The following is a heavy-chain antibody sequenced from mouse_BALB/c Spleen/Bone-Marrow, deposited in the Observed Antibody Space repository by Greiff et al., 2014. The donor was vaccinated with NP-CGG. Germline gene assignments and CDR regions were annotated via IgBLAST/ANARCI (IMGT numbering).Heavy chain of an antibody. CDR1: GFTFSSYA. Sequence: EVNLVESGGGLVKPGGSLKLSCAASGFTFSSYATSWVRQTPEKRLEWVASISSGGNTYYPDSMKGRFTISRDNARNILYLQMSSLRSEDTAMYYCARGGELRPWFAYWGQGTLVTVSA. J-gene: IGHJ3*01. V-gene: IGHV5-6-5*01. D-gene: IGHD2-4*01. CDR2: ISSGGNT. CDR3: ARGGELRPWFAY.